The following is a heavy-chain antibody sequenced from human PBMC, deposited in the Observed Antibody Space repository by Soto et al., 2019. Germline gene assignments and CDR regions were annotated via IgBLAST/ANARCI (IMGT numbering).Heavy chain of an antibody. J-gene: IGHJ4*02. V-gene: IGHV4-34*01. D-gene: IGHD3-3*01. CDR3: ARGLPYYDFWSGYYPFDY. CDR2: SNHSGST. CDR1: GFTFSNAW. Sequence: GSLRLSCAASGFTFSNAWMNWVRQAPGKGLEWIGESNHSGSTNYNPSLKSRVTISVDTSKNQFSLKLSSVTAADTAVYYCARGLPYYDFWSGYYPFDYWGQGTLVTVSS.